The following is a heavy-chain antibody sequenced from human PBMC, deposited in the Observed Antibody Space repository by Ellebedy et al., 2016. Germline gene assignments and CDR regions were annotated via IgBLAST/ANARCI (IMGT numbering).Heavy chain of an antibody. J-gene: IGHJ4*02. V-gene: IGHV3-23*01. CDR1: GFSFSTFF. Sequence: GESLKISCTASGFSFSTFFMSWVRQAPGKGLEWVSTISGDGADINLADSVKGRFTISRDNSRNTMYLQMNSLRADDTAVYYCRQGHYANYWGQGTLVTVSS. D-gene: IGHD2-8*01. CDR3: RQGHYANY. CDR2: ISGDGADI.